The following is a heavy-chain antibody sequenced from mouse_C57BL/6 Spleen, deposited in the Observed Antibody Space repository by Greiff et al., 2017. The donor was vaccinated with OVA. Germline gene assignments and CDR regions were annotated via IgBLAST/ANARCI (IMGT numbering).Heavy chain of an antibody. CDR3: ARDRGGPEGYFDV. CDR2: ISYDGSN. Sequence: EVHLVESGPGLVKPSQSLSLTCSVTGYSITSGYYWNWIRQFPGNKLEWMGYISYDGSNNYNPSLKNRISITRDTSKNQFFLKLNSVTTEDTATYYCARDRGGPEGYFDVWGTGTTVTVSS. J-gene: IGHJ1*03. V-gene: IGHV3-6*01. CDR1: GYSITSGYY.